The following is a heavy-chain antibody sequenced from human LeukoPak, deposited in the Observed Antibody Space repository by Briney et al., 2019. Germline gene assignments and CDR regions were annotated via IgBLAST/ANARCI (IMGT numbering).Heavy chain of an antibody. CDR3: ASLGYCSSTSCSGVRYYYYMDV. CDR2: INPNSGGT. CDR1: GYTFTGYY. V-gene: IGHV1-2*02. Sequence: ASVKVSCKASGYTFTGYYMHWVRQAPGQGLEWMGWINPNSGGTNYAQKFQGRVTMTRDTSISTAYMELSRLRSDDTAVYYCASLGYCSSTSCSGVRYYYYMDVWGKGTTVTVSS. J-gene: IGHJ6*03. D-gene: IGHD2-2*01.